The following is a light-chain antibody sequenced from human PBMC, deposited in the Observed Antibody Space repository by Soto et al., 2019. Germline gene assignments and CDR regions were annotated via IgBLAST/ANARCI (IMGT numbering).Light chain of an antibody. J-gene: IGKJ5*01. V-gene: IGKV4-1*01. CDR1: RRIFSSSNNKNY. CDR3: QKYYNSPIT. Sequence: DIVMTPSQDSLSVSLCERATIICQAIRRIFSSSNNKNYLGWYKQKTGQPPKLLVYWDSTRDSGVPDRLSGSGSGSDLNLAISRLQAEDVAVYYCQKYYNSPITCGQGTRLEIK. CDR2: WDS.